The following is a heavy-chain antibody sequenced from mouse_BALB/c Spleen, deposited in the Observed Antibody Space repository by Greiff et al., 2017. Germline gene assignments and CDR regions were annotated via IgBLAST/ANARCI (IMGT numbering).Heavy chain of an antibody. J-gene: IGHJ2*01. D-gene: IGHD2-1*01. CDR1: GYSFTGYY. CDR3: ARWAMVTTDY. Sequence: VQLQQSGPELVKPGASVKISCKASGYSFTGYYMHWVKQSHVKSLEWIGRINPYNGATSYNQNFKDKASLTVDKSSSTAYMELHSLTSEDSAVYYCARWAMVTTDYWGQGTTLTVSS. CDR2: INPYNGAT. V-gene: IGHV1-31*01.